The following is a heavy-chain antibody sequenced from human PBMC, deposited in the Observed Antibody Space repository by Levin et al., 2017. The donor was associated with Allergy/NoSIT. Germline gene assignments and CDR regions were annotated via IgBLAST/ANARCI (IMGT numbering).Heavy chain of an antibody. CDR3: ARYAGRGAVAGSGFDY. CDR2: INPSGGST. Sequence: ASVKVSCKASGYTFTSYYMHWVRQAPGQGLEWMGIINPSGGSTSYAQKFQGRVTMTRDTSTSTVYMELSSLRSEDTAVYYCARYAGRGAVAGSGFDYWGQGTLVTVSS. D-gene: IGHD6-19*01. CDR1: GYTFTSYY. V-gene: IGHV1-46*01. J-gene: IGHJ4*02.